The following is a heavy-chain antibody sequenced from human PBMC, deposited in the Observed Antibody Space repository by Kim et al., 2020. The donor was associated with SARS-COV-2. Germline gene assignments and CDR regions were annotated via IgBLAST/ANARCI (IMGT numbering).Heavy chain of an antibody. V-gene: IGHV4-34*01. CDR2: INHSGST. CDR1: GGSFSGYY. D-gene: IGHD3-22*01. CDR3: ARGLRSDDSSGYHDY. J-gene: IGHJ4*02. Sequence: SETLSLTCAVYGGSFSGYYWSWIRQPPGKGLEWIGEINHSGSTNYNPSLKSRVTISVDTSKNQFSLKLSSVTAADTAVYYCARGLRSDDSSGYHDYWGQGTLVTVSS.